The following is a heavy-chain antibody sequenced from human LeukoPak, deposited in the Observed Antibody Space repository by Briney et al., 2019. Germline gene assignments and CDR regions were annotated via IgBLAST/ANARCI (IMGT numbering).Heavy chain of an antibody. V-gene: IGHV4-34*01. D-gene: IGHD5-18*01. CDR2: INHSGST. J-gene: IGHJ4*02. Sequence: SETLSLTCTVSGGSISTSYWSWIRQPPGKGLEWIGEINHSGSTNYNPSLKSRVTISVDTSKNQFSLKLSSVTAADTAVYYCASTTMGTYYFDYWGQGTLVTVSS. CDR1: GGSISTSY. CDR3: ASTTMGTYYFDY.